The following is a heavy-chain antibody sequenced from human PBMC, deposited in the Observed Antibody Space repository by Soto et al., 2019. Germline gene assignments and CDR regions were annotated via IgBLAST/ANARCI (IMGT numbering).Heavy chain of an antibody. D-gene: IGHD2-21*02. CDR1: GGSFSGYY. V-gene: IGHV4-34*01. CDR3: ARKRDRVTPSYYYYYGMDV. Sequence: LETLSLTCAVYGGSFSGYYWSWIRQPPGKGLEWIGEINHSGSTNYNPSLKSRVTISVDTSKNQFSLKLSSVTAADTAVYYCARKRDRVTPSYYYYYGMDVWGQGTTVTVSS. CDR2: INHSGST. J-gene: IGHJ6*02.